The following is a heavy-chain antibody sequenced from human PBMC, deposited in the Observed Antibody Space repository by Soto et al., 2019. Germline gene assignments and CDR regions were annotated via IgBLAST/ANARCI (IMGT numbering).Heavy chain of an antibody. CDR1: GFTFSDFA. CDR2: FTAAGRNT. D-gene: IGHD3-10*01. V-gene: IGHV3-23*01. J-gene: IGHJ4*02. Sequence: GGSLRLSCAASGFTFSDFAMSWVRKASGKGLEWVSTFTAAGRNTFYADSVRGRFTISRDNSKNTLSLQMTSLRAEDTAVYYCAKVMGSTSSTANFDYWGRGTLVTVSS. CDR3: AKVMGSTSSTANFDY.